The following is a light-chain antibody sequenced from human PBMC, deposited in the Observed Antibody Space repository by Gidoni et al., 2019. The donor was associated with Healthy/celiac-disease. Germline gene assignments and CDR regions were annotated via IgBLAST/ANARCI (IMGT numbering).Light chain of an antibody. CDR3: QQYNNWLPMT. V-gene: IGKV3-15*01. Sequence: EIVMTQSPATLSVSPGERATLSCRASQSVSSNLAWYQQKPGQAPRLLIYGASTRATGIPARSSGSGSWTEFTLTISSLQSEDFAVYYCQQYNNWLPMTFGQGTKVEIK. CDR2: GAS. J-gene: IGKJ1*01. CDR1: QSVSSN.